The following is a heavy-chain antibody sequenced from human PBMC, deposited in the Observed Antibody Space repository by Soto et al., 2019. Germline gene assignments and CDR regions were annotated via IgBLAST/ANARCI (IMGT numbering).Heavy chain of an antibody. CDR3: AQTTPSIHWFDP. Sequence: EVQLLESGGGLVQPGGSLRLSCPASGFTFSSYAMSWVRQAPGKGLEWVSAISAGGGNTYYRDSVKGRFTISRDNSKNTLYLQMNSLRAEDTAVYFCAQTTPSIHWFDPWGQGTLVTVSS. CDR1: GFTFSSYA. D-gene: IGHD1-1*01. CDR2: ISAGGGNT. V-gene: IGHV3-23*01. J-gene: IGHJ5*02.